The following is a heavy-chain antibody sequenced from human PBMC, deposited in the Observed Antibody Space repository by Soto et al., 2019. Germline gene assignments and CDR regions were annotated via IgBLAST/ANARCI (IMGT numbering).Heavy chain of an antibody. CDR3: ERAEYNYGPFDF. D-gene: IGHD5-18*01. CDR2: IYTSGTT. CDR1: GGSISVYY. V-gene: IGHV4-4*07. Sequence: SETLSLTCTVSGGSISVYYLSWIRQPAGKGLEWVGHIYTSGTTNYNPSLKSRVSMSRDTSQNQFSLKLNYVTAADTAVYYCERAEYNYGPFDFWGQGTLVTVSS. J-gene: IGHJ4*02.